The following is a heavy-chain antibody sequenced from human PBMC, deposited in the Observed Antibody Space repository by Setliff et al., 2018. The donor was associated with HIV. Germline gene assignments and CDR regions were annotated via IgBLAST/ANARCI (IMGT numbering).Heavy chain of an antibody. J-gene: IGHJ6*03. V-gene: IGHV3-74*01. Sequence: PGGSLRLSCAASGFTFGNSWMNWVRQAPGQGLVWVSRINSDGSSTTYADSVKGRFTISRDNAKNTLYLQMDSLRAEDTAAYYCAKDSSSGYYYYYLDVWGKGTTVTVSS. CDR2: INSDGSST. CDR3: AKDSSSGYYYYYLDV. D-gene: IGHD6-6*01. CDR1: GFTFGNSW.